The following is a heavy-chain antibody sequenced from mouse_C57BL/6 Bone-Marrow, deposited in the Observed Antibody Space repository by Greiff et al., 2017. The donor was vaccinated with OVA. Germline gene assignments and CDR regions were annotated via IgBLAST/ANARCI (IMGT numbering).Heavy chain of an antibody. Sequence: VQLVESGPGLVKPSQSLFLTCSITGFPITSGYYWIWIRQSPGKPLEWMGYITHSGETFYNPSLQSPISITRETSKNQFFLQLNSVTTEDTAMYYCAGTGYYGKFYWYFDVWAQGPRSPSPQ. CDR2: ITHSGET. J-gene: IGHJ1*03. CDR3: AGTGYYGKFYWYFDV. V-gene: IGHV12-3*01. D-gene: IGHD2-1*01. CDR1: GFPITSGYY.